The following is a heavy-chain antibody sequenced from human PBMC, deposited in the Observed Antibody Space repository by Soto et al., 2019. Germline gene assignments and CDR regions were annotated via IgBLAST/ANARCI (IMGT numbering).Heavy chain of an antibody. CDR3: AHSNNCTNGVCYQYFDY. CDR1: GFSLSTSGVG. J-gene: IGHJ4*02. Sequence: SGPTLVKPTQTLTLTCTFSGFSLSTSGVGVGWIRQPPRKALEWLALIYWDDDKRYSPSLKGRLTITKETSKNQVVLTMTNMDPVDTATYYCAHSNNCTNGVCYQYFDYWGQGTLVTVSS. V-gene: IGHV2-5*02. D-gene: IGHD2-8*01. CDR2: IYWDDDK.